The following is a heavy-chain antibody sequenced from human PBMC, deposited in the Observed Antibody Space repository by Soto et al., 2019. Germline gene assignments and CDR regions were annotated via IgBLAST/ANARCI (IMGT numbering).Heavy chain of an antibody. J-gene: IGHJ5*02. CDR3: ARDDCSGGSCYRAYNWFDQ. D-gene: IGHD2-15*01. CDR2: INPNSGGT. V-gene: IGHV1-2*02. Sequence: ASVKVSCKASGYTFTGSYMHWVRQAPGQGLEWMGWINPNSGGTNYAQKFQGRVTMTRDTSISTAYMELSRLRSDDTAVYYCARDDCSGGSCYRAYNWFDQWGQGNLVTVSS. CDR1: GYTFTGSY.